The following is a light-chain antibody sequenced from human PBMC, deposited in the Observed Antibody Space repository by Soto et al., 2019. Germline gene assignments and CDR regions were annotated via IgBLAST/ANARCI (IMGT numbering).Light chain of an antibody. J-gene: IGKJ1*01. V-gene: IGKV1-5*01. CDR3: KQYDSYPWT. CDR1: QSISFS. CDR2: AAS. Sequence: DIQMTQSPSTLSAFVGDRVTITCRASQSISFSLAWYQQIVGKAHKLLIYAASSLQSGVQSRFSGSGSGTEFTLTIRSLQPDDFAAYYCKQYDSYPWTFGQGAKVDIK.